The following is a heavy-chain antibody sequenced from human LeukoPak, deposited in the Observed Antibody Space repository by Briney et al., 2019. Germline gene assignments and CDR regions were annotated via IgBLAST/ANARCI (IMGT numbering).Heavy chain of an antibody. Sequence: ASAKIFCKASGYTFTGNYMHCVRQAPGQRRLWRGYIYPNSGATKYYQKSQGGVTIIRGTNISTAYMQQSGLVSDDTAVFYCWTLLSNGPFDDWGQGSLVTVSS. CDR1: GYTFTGNY. V-gene: IGHV1-2*02. CDR3: WTLLSNGPFDD. J-gene: IGHJ4*02. CDR2: IYPNSGAT. D-gene: IGHD1-1*01.